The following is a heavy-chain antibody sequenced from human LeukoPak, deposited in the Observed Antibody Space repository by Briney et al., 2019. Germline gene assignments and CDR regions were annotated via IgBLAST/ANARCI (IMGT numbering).Heavy chain of an antibody. V-gene: IGHV1-8*01. CDR3: ARALRYYYGSGSYYRSVGY. Sequence: GASVKVSCKASGYTFTSYDINWVRQATGQGLEWMGWMNPSSGNTGYAQKFQGRVTMTRNTSISTAYMELSSLRSEDTAVYYCARALRYYYGSGSYYRSVGYWGQGTLVTVSS. CDR1: GYTFTSYD. J-gene: IGHJ4*02. D-gene: IGHD3-10*01. CDR2: MNPSSGNT.